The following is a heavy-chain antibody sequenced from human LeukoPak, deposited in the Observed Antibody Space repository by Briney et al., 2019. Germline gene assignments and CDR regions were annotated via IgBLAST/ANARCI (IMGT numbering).Heavy chain of an antibody. J-gene: IGHJ4*02. D-gene: IGHD6-19*01. CDR2: ISSSSSYI. CDR3: ARDRTSSWVSDY. Sequence: GGSLRLSCAASGFTFSSYSMNWVRQAPGKGLEWVSSISSSSSYIYYADSVKGRFTISRDNAKNSLYLQMNSLRAEDTAVYYCARDRTSSWVSDYWGQGTLVTVS. V-gene: IGHV3-21*01. CDR1: GFTFSSYS.